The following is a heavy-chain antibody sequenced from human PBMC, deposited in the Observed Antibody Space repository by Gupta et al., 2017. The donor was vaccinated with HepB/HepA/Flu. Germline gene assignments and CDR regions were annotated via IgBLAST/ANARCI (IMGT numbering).Heavy chain of an antibody. D-gene: IGHD3-16*02. J-gene: IGHJ3*02. CDR1: GFTFSSYS. CDR3: ARTDYVWGSYRSLGAFDI. CDR2: ISSSSSTI. Sequence: EVQLVESGGGLVQPGGSLRLSCAASGFTFSSYSMNWVRQAPGKGLEWVSYISSSSSTIYYADSVKGRFTISRDNAKNSLYLQMNSLRDEDTAVYYCARTDYVWGSYRSLGAFDIWGQGTMVTVSS. V-gene: IGHV3-48*02.